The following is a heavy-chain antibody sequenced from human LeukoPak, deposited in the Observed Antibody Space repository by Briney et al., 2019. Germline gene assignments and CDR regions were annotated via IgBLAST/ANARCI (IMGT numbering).Heavy chain of an antibody. V-gene: IGHV4-39*01. D-gene: IGHD3-16*02. CDR3: AGSFYRYDCFNL. Sequence: PSETLSLTCTVSGASVSSSYYYWGWIRQPPGKGLEWIGSLYHDGSTYYNPSLKSRATIIADASKNQLSLKLSSVTATDTTVYYCAGSFYRYDCFNLWGQGTLVTVSS. J-gene: IGHJ3*01. CDR2: LYHDGST. CDR1: GASVSSSYYY.